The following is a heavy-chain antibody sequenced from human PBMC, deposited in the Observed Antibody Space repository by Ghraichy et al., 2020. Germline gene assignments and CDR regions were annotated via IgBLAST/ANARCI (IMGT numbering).Heavy chain of an antibody. D-gene: IGHD4-17*01. V-gene: IGHV3-30*18. Sequence: SLNISCAASGFTFSNYAMHWVRQAPGKGLEWVTVISYDGSDKYYADSVMGRFTISRDNSKNTLYLQVNSLSPEDTAVYYCAKFRGSTTVTTESSDYWGQGTLVTVSS. CDR1: GFTFSNYA. J-gene: IGHJ4*02. CDR2: ISYDGSDK. CDR3: AKFRGSTTVTTESSDY.